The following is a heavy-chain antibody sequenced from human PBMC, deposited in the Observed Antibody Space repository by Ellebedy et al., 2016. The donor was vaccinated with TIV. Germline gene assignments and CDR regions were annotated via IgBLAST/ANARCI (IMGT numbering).Heavy chain of an antibody. CDR1: GYTFINYG. CDR2: INTYNGNR. V-gene: IGHV1-18*04. Sequence: AAPVKVSCKASGYTFINYGFIWVRQAPGQGLEWMGWINTYNGNRNYAQKLQGRLTMTTDTSTGTAYMELRSLRSDDTAVYYCARYRLGEGSGYEFFDYWGQGTLVTVSS. D-gene: IGHD5-12*01. CDR3: ARYRLGEGSGYEFFDY. J-gene: IGHJ4*02.